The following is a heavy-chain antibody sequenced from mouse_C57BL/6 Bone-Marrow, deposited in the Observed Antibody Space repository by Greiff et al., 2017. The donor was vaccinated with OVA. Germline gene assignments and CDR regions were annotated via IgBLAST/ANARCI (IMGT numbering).Heavy chain of an antibody. J-gene: IGHJ4*01. Sequence: EVKLVESGPELVKPGASVKISCKASGYTFTDYYMNWVKQSHGKSLEWIGDINPNNGGTSYNQKFKGKATLTVDKSSSTAYMELRSLTSEDSAVYYCARRALDSSCYSMDYWGQGTSVTVSS. CDR2: INPNNGGT. CDR3: ARRALDSSCYSMDY. D-gene: IGHD3-2*02. CDR1: GYTFTDYY. V-gene: IGHV1-26*01.